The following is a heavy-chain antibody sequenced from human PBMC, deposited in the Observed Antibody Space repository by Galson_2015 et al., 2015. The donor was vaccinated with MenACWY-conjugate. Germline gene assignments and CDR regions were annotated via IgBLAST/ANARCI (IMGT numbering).Heavy chain of an antibody. CDR2: IWYDGSET. CDR3: ARAGGIDY. D-gene: IGHD3-16*01. CDR1: GFSFSRYA. Sequence: SLRLSCAASGFSFSRYAMHWVRQAPGKGLEWVAVIWYDGSETYYTDSVKGRFTISRDNAKNSLYLQMDSLRDEDTAVYYCARAGGIDYWGQGTLVTVSS. J-gene: IGHJ4*02. V-gene: IGHV3-33*01.